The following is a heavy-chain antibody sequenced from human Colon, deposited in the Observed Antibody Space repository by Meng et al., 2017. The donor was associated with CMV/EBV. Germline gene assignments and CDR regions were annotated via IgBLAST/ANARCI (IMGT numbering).Heavy chain of an antibody. Sequence: GESLKISCAASGFNVATNYINWVRQAPGKGLEWVSVITGSGKTHYADSVKGRFTLSRDTSRNTVNLEMNNLRGEDAAVYYCAREPGHCSSTSCYTEGYYFDTWGQGTMVTVSS. CDR1: GFNVATNY. CDR2: ITGSGKT. D-gene: IGHD2-2*02. J-gene: IGHJ4*02. CDR3: AREPGHCSSTSCYTEGYYFDT. V-gene: IGHV3-66*03.